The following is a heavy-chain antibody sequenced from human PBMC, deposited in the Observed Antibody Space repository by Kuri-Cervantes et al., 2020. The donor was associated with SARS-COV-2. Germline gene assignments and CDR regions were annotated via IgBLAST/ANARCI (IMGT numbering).Heavy chain of an antibody. V-gene: IGHV4-38-2*01. CDR1: GYSISSGYY. Sequence: ESLKISCAVSGYSISSGYYWGWIRQPPGKGLEWIGSIYHSGSTYYNPSLKSRVTISVDTSKNQFSLKLSSVTAADTAVYYCARRGYSNRLDYWGQGTLVTVSS. J-gene: IGHJ4*02. CDR3: ARRGYSNRLDY. CDR2: IYHSGST. D-gene: IGHD4-11*01.